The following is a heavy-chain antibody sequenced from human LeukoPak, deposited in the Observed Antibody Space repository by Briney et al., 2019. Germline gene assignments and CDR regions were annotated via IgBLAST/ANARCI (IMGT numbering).Heavy chain of an antibody. CDR2: IYYSGST. Sequence: SETLSLTCTVSGGSISSYYWSWIRQPPGKGLEWIGYIYYSGSTNYNPSLKSRVTISVDTSKNQFSLKLSSVTAADTAVYYCARHLTSYFWSGTGPVRTPYYYYYMDVWGKGTTVTVSS. D-gene: IGHD3-3*01. V-gene: IGHV4-59*08. CDR3: ARHLTSYFWSGTGPVRTPYYYYYMDV. CDR1: GGSISSYY. J-gene: IGHJ6*03.